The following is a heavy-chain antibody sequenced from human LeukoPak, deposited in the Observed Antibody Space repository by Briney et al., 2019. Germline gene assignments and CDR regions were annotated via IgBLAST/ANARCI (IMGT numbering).Heavy chain of an antibody. CDR2: IYYSGST. V-gene: IGHV4-30-4*01. CDR3: ARVRNPTTYGDYAVY. Sequence: PSETLSLTCTVSGGSISSGDYYWSWIRQPPGKGLEWIGYIYYSGSTYYNPSLKSRVTISVDTSKNQFSLKLSSVTAADTAVYYCARVRNPTTYGDYAVYWGQGTLVTVSS. D-gene: IGHD4-17*01. CDR1: GGSISSGDYY. J-gene: IGHJ4*02.